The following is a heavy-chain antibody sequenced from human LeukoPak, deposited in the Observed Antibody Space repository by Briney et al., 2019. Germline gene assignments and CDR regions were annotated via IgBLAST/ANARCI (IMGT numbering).Heavy chain of an antibody. CDR3: AKGRFNYYFDY. CDR2: ISGSGDST. V-gene: IGHV3-23*01. Sequence: GGSLRLSCAASGHTFSSYAMSWVRQAPGKGLEWVSAISGSGDSTYYADSVKGRFTISRDNSKNTLYLQMNRLRAEDTAVYYCAKGRFNYYFDYWGQGTLVTVSS. J-gene: IGHJ4*02. D-gene: IGHD3-16*01. CDR1: GHTFSSYA.